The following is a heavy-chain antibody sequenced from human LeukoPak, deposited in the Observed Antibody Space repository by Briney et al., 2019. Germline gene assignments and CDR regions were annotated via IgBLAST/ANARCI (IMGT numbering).Heavy chain of an antibody. CDR2: IKQDGSEK. D-gene: IGHD3-10*01. J-gene: IGHJ3*02. CDR3: ARARGHGAFDI. CDR1: GFTFSSYA. Sequence: PGGSLRLSCAASGFTFSSYAMSWVRQAPGKGLEWVANIKQDGSEKYYVDSVKGRFTISRDNAKNSLYLQMNSLRAEDTAVYYCARARGHGAFDIWGQGTMVTVSS. V-gene: IGHV3-7*01.